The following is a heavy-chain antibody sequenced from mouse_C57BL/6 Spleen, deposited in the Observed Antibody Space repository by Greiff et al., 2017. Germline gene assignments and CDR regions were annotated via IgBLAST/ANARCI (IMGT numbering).Heavy chain of an antibody. CDR2: ISYDGSN. CDR1: GYSITSGYY. V-gene: IGHV3-6*01. CDR3: ARDRGSSPYWYFDV. Sequence: EVKLMESGPGLVKPSQSLSLTCSVTGYSITSGYYWNWIRQFPGNKLEWMGYISYDGSNNYNPSLKNRISITRDTSKNQFFLKLNSVTTEDTATYYCARDRGSSPYWYFDVWGTGTTVTVSS. D-gene: IGHD1-1*01. J-gene: IGHJ1*03.